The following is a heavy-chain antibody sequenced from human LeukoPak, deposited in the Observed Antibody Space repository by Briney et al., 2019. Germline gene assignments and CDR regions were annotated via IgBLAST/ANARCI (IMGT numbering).Heavy chain of an antibody. Sequence: SVKVSCKASGGTFSNYAISWVRQAPGQGLVWMGRIIPLFGTPNYEQKFQGRVSITTDESTSAAYMELSSLTSEDTAVYYCARAEVKPETSIDYWGQGTLVTVSS. J-gene: IGHJ4*02. V-gene: IGHV1-69*05. CDR3: ARAEVKPETSIDY. CDR2: IIPLFGTP. CDR1: GGTFSNYA.